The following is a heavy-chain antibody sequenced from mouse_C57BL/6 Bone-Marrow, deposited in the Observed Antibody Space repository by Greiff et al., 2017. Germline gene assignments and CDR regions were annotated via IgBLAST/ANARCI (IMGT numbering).Heavy chain of an antibody. CDR2: FDPENGDT. V-gene: IGHV14-4*01. J-gene: IGHJ3*01. D-gene: IGHD1-1*01. Sequence: VQLQQSGAELVRPGASVKLSCTASGFTITDDYMHWVKQRPGQGLEWIGWFDPENGDTEYASKFQGKATITADTSSNTAYLQLSSLTSEYTAGYYDTTVPSYCCSSGWGQGTMVTVSA. CDR1: GFTITDDY. CDR3: TTVPSYCCSSG.